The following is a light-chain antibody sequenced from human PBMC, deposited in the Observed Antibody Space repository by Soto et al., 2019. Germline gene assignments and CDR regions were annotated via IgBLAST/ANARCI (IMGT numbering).Light chain of an antibody. CDR3: SSYTSSSTPLYA. V-gene: IGLV2-14*01. Sequence: ALTQPASVSGSPGQSIAISCTGTSSDVGGYNYVSWYQQHPGKAPKLMIYDVSNRPSGVSNRFSGSKSGNTASLTISGLQAGDEADYNCSSYTSSSTPLYASGRATKVTVL. J-gene: IGLJ1*01. CDR1: SSDVGGYNY. CDR2: DVS.